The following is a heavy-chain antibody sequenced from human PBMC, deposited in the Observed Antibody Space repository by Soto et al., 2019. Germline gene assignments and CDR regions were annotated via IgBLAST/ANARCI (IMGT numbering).Heavy chain of an antibody. CDR1: GGSISSGFYS. D-gene: IGHD2-21*02. J-gene: IGHJ5*02. Sequence: PSETLSLTCAVSGGSISSGFYSWSWIRQPPGQGLEWIGYIYNSGNTYYNPSLMSRVTISVDRSQNHFSLKLTSVTAADTAVYYCARGSGGVWNWFDPWGQGTQVTVSS. CDR3: ARGSGGVWNWFDP. CDR2: IYNSGNT. V-gene: IGHV4-30-2*01.